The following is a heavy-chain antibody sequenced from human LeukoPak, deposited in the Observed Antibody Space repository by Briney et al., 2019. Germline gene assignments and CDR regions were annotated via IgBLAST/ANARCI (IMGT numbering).Heavy chain of an antibody. D-gene: IGHD5-18*01. CDR1: GGSISTSRYY. V-gene: IGHV4-39*07. CDR3: ARGSYSYGNAFDY. J-gene: IGHJ4*02. CDR2: MHYSGST. Sequence: PSETLSLTCTVSGGSISTSRYYWGWIRQPPGKGLEWIGSMHYSGSTYYNPSLKSRVTMSVDTSKNQFSLNLNSVTAADTAVYFCARGSYSYGNAFDYWGQGTLVTVSS.